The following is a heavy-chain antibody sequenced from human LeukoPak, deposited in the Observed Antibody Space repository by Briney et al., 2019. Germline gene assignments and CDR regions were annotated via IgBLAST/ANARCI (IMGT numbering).Heavy chain of an antibody. CDR1: GFTFSDSG. CDR2: ISFDGSRR. J-gene: IGHJ4*02. Sequence: PGGSLRLSCAASGFTFSDSGMHWVRQAQGKGLEWVEIISFDGSRRFYADSVRGRFTVSRDNSKNTLFLQMDSLSADDTGVYYCAKEGTDYGDYPYFFDYWGQGTLVTVSS. V-gene: IGHV3-30*18. CDR3: AKEGTDYGDYPYFFDY. D-gene: IGHD4-17*01.